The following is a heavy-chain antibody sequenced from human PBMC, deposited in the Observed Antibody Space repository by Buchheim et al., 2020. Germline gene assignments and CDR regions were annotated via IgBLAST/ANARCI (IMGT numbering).Heavy chain of an antibody. CDR1: GFTFSSSS. CDR3: ARESAVFSSNSSYGFDY. J-gene: IGHJ4*02. V-gene: IGHV3-48*01. Sequence: EVQLVESGGGLVQPGGSLRLSCAASGFTFSSSSMNWVRQAPGKGLEWVSYISSSSSTIYSADSVKGRFTISRDNDKNQLYLQMNSLRAEDTAVYYCARESAVFSSNSSYGFDYWGQGTL. CDR2: ISSSSSTI. D-gene: IGHD6-13*01.